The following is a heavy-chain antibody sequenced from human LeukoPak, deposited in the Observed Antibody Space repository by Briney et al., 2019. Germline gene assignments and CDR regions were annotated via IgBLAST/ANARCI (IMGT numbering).Heavy chain of an antibody. V-gene: IGHV4-38-2*02. CDR2: IYHSGST. J-gene: IGHJ3*02. Sequence: SETLSLTCTVSGYSIRSGYYWGWIRQPPGKGLEWIGNIYHSGSTYYNPSLKSRVTISVDTSKNQFSLKLSSVTAADTAVYYCARHYYDFWSGYSPYPYDAFDIWGQGTMVTVSS. CDR3: ARHYYDFWSGYSPYPYDAFDI. CDR1: GYSIRSGYY. D-gene: IGHD3-3*01.